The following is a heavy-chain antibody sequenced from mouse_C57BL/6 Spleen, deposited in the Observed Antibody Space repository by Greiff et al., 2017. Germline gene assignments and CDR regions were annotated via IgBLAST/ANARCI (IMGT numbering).Heavy chain of an antibody. J-gene: IGHJ1*03. CDR2: IYPGDGDT. V-gene: IGHV1-82*01. Sequence: QVQLQQSGPELVKPGASVKISCKASGYAFSSSWMNWVKQRPGKGLEWIGRIYPGDGDTNYNGKFKGKATLTADKSSSTAYMQLSSLTSEDSAVDFCARGGYDDADWYFDVGGTGTTVTVSS. CDR1: GYAFSSSW. D-gene: IGHD2-2*01. CDR3: ARGGYDDADWYFDV.